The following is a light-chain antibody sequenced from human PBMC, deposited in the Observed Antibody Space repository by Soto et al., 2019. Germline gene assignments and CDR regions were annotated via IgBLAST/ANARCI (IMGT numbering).Light chain of an antibody. Sequence: QSVLTQPASGSGAPGQSITISCPGNSIDVGGYNYVSWYQQHPGKAPKLMIYDVSNRPSGVSNRFSGSKSGNTASLTISGLQAEDEADYYCSSYTSSLYVFGTGTKVTVL. CDR3: SSYTSSLYV. J-gene: IGLJ1*01. CDR2: DVS. CDR1: SIDVGGYNY. V-gene: IGLV2-14*01.